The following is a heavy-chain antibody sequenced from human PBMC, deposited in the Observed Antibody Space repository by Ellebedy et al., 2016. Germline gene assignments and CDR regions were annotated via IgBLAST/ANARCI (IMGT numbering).Heavy chain of an antibody. D-gene: IGHD1-26*01. V-gene: IGHV4-61*08. Sequence: SETLSLXXTVSGGSISSGGYYWSWIRQHPGKGLEWIGYIYYSGSTNYNPSLKSRVTISVDTSKNQFSLKLSSVTAADTAVYYCAREQWELQQGVMDDAFDIWGQGTMVTVSS. CDR2: IYYSGST. J-gene: IGHJ3*02. CDR3: AREQWELQQGVMDDAFDI. CDR1: GGSISSGGYY.